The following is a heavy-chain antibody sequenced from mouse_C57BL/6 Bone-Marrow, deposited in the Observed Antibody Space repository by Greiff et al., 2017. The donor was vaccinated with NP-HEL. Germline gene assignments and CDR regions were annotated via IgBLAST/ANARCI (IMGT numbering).Heavy chain of an antibody. CDR1: GFTFSSYA. CDR2: ISSGGDYI. Sequence: EVHLVESGEGLVKPGGSLKLSCAASGFTFSSYAMSWVRQTPEKRLEWVAYISSGGDYIYYADTVKGRFTISRDNARNTLYLQMSSLKSEDTAMYYCTRDAFTTVSFDDWGQGTTLTVSS. J-gene: IGHJ2*01. D-gene: IGHD1-1*01. CDR3: TRDAFTTVSFDD. V-gene: IGHV5-9-1*02.